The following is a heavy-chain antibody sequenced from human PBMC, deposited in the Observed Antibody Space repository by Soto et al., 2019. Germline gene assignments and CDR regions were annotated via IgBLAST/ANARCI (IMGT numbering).Heavy chain of an antibody. CDR2: IYYSGST. CDR3: ARGGYYYGSGSYDGIDV. CDR1: GGSISSGDYY. V-gene: IGHV4-30-4*01. D-gene: IGHD3-10*01. Sequence: PSETLSLTCTVSGGSISSGDYYWSWIRQPPGKGLEWIGYIYYSGSTYYNPSLKSRVTISVDTSKNQFSLKLSSVTAADTAVYYCARGGYYYGSGSYDGIDVWGQGTTVTVCS. J-gene: IGHJ6*02.